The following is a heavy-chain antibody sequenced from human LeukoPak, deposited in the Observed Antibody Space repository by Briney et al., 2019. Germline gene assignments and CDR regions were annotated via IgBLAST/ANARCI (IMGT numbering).Heavy chain of an antibody. J-gene: IGHJ6*03. D-gene: IGHD2-2*01. Sequence: SETLSLTCTVSGGSISSGSYYWSWIRQPAGKGLEWIGRTYTSGSTNYNPSLKSRVTISVDTSKNQFSLKLSSVTAADTAVYYCARDPNYCGSTSCYEWDYYMDVWGKGTTVTVSS. CDR1: GGSISSGSYY. CDR2: TYTSGST. V-gene: IGHV4-61*02. CDR3: ARDPNYCGSTSCYEWDYYMDV.